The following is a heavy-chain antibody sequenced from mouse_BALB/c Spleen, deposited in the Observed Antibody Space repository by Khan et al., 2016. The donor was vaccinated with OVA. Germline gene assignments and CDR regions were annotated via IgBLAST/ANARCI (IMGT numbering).Heavy chain of an antibody. CDR1: GYSITSGYG. D-gene: IGHD1-2*01. J-gene: IGHJ2*01. CDR2: ISYSGST. CDR3: ARTARIKY. Sequence: EVKLLESGPGLVKPSQSLSLTCTVTGYSITSGYGWNWLRQFPGNKLEWIGYISYSGSTNYNPSLKSRISITRATSKNQFFLQLNSVTTEDTATYYCARTARIKYWGQGTTLTVSS. V-gene: IGHV3-2*02.